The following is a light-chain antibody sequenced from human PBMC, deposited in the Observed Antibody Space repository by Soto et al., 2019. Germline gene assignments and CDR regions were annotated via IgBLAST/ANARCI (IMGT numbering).Light chain of an antibody. J-gene: IGKJ4*01. CDR2: AAY. CDR1: QGISSY. Sequence: IQLTQSPSSLSASVGDSVTITCRASQGISSYLSWYQQKPGRAPKLLISAAYTLQSGVPARFSGSGSGTDFTLSITSLQPEDFATYYCQQLNTYPVTFGGGTKVEIK. CDR3: QQLNTYPVT. V-gene: IGKV1-9*01.